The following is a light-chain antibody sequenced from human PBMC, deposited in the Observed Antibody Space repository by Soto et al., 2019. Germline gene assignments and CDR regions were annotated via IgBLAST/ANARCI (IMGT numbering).Light chain of an antibody. Sequence: EIVLTQSPGTLSLSPGERATLSCRASQTIGSSYLAWYQQKPGQAPRLLIYGASSRATGIPDRFSGSGSGTDFTLTISSLQSEDFAVYYCQQYNNWPRTFGQGTKVDI. V-gene: IGKV3-20*01. CDR3: QQYNNWPRT. CDR1: QTIGSSY. CDR2: GAS. J-gene: IGKJ1*01.